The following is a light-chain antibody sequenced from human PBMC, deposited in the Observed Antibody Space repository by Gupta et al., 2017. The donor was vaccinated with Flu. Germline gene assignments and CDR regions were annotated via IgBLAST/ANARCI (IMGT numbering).Light chain of an antibody. CDR2: WAS. CDR1: QSVLYSSNNKNY. V-gene: IGKV4-1*01. J-gene: IGKJ2*03. Sequence: DIVMTQSPDSLAVALGERVTTNCRSSQSVLYSSNNKNYLAWYQQRPGQPPKLLIYWASTRESGVSDRFSGSGSGTDFTLTISSLQAEDVAVYYCQEYYSTPPYSFGQGTKLEIK. CDR3: QEYYSTPPYS.